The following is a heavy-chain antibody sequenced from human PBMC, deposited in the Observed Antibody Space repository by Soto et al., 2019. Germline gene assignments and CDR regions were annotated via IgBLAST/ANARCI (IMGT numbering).Heavy chain of an antibody. J-gene: IGHJ4*02. CDR3: AKDIVKYTYGACDY. CDR1: GFTFSSYG. V-gene: IGHV3-30*18. Sequence: GGSLRLSCAASGFTFSSYGMYWVRQAPGKGLEWVAAISYDGSNNYHADSVKGRFTISRDNSKSTLYLQLNSLRTEDTAVYYCAKDIVKYTYGACDYWGQGVLVTVSS. CDR2: ISYDGSNN. D-gene: IGHD5-18*01.